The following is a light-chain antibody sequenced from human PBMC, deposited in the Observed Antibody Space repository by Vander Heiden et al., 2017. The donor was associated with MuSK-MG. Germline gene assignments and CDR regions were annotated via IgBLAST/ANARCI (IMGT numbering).Light chain of an antibody. CDR1: QSASSSY. Sequence: EIVLTQSAGTLSLSTGERPTLACRASQSASSSYLAWYQQKPGQAPRLLIYGASSRATGIPDRFSGSGSGTDFTLTISRLEPEDFAVYYCQQYCSSPSTFGQGTKVEIK. CDR3: QQYCSSPST. V-gene: IGKV3-20*01. J-gene: IGKJ1*01. CDR2: GAS.